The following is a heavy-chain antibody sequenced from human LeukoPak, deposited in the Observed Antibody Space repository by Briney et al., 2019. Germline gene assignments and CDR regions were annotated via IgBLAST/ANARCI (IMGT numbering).Heavy chain of an antibody. CDR2: IKQDGSDK. V-gene: IGHV3-7*01. Sequence: GGSLRLSCAASGFTFSSFYMTWVRQAPGKGLEWVATIKQDGSDKHYVDSVKGRFIISRDNAKNSLYLQMSSLRAEDTAVYYCARTTILDYWGQGTLVTVSS. J-gene: IGHJ4*02. D-gene: IGHD4-17*01. CDR3: ARTTILDY. CDR1: GFTFSSFY.